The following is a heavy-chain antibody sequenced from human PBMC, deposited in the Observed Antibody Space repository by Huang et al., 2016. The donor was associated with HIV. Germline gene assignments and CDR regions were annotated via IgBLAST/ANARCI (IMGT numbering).Heavy chain of an antibody. J-gene: IGHJ6*02. CDR2: IESWDKT. D-gene: IGHD3-10*01. CDR1: GFPVTTNY. V-gene: IGHV3-53*01. Sequence: VQLVESGGALVQPGGSLRLSCAASGFPVTTNYMNWVRQAPGKGVGCVSTIESWDKTSPADSVKGRFTVSRDNSKNTMYLQMNSLRVEDTATYYCAREMMVRGVSVPITDGYFYYGMDVWGHGTTVSVSS. CDR3: AREMMVRGVSVPITDGYFYYGMDV.